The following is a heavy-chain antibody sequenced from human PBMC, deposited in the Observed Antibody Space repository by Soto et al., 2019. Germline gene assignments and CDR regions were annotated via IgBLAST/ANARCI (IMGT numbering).Heavy chain of an antibody. D-gene: IGHD5-18*01. CDR2: ISYDGSEK. V-gene: IGHV3-30*18. CDR3: AKDLGRGTQLYPAFDY. J-gene: IGHJ4*02. Sequence: QVQLVESGGGVVQPGRSLRLSCAVSGYTLGTYGMHWVRQAPGKGLEWVAVISYDGSEKYYADSVKGRFTISRDNSKNTLFLQMDSLRAEDTAVYYCAKDLGRGTQLYPAFDYWGQGTLVTVSS. CDR1: GYTLGTYG.